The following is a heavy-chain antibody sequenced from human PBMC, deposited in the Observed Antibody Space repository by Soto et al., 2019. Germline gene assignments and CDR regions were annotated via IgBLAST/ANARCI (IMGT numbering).Heavy chain of an antibody. D-gene: IGHD3-10*01. V-gene: IGHV1-69*01. CDR1: GDTFKNCV. CDR3: AAELGFGKLSVV. J-gene: IGHJ6*02. CDR2: IIPLFGTT. Sequence: QVQVVQSGVEVRRPGSSVKVSCKASGDTFKNCVISWVRQAPGQGLEWMGGIIPLFGTTDFAQRFQGRLTITTDESTTTAYRELSRLRSEDTATYYGAAELGFGKLSVVWGQGTTVIVSS.